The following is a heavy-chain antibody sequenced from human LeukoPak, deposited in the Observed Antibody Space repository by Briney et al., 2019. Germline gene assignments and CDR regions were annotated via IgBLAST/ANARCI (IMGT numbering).Heavy chain of an antibody. CDR2: ISHTEGT. D-gene: IGHD3-9*01. CDR1: GVSINDYY. CDR3: ARIRCGHSGSVCYNH. J-gene: IGHJ4*02. Sequence: SETLSLTCGVFGVSINDYYWSWIRQSPGKGLEWIGEISHTEGTRYNPSLESRVTMSVGTSKNQLSLKLIFVTAADTAVYYCARIRCGHSGSVCYNHWGLGTLVTVSS. V-gene: IGHV4-34*01.